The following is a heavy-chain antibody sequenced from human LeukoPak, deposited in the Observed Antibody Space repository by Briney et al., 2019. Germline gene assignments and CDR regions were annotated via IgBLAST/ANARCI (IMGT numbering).Heavy chain of an antibody. J-gene: IGHJ4*02. CDR1: GFTFSSYS. CDR2: ISSSSSTI. V-gene: IGHV3-48*04. CDR3: ARDSGPGGSSSWYYFDY. Sequence: GGSLRLSCAASGFTFSSYSMNWVRQAPGKGLEWVSYISSSSSTIYYADSVKGRFTISRDNAKNSLYLQMNSLRAEDTAVYYCARDSGPGGSSSWYYFDYWGQGTLVTVS. D-gene: IGHD6-13*01.